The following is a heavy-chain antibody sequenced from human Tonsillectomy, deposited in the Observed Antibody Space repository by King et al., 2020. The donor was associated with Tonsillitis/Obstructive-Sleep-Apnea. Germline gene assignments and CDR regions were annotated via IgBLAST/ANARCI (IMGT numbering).Heavy chain of an antibody. CDR3: ARAGISIFGVVTVFDY. CDR2: ISAYNGNT. V-gene: IGHV1-18*01. CDR1: GYSFVNFG. D-gene: IGHD3-3*01. J-gene: IGHJ4*02. Sequence: VQLVESGAEVKKPGASVKVSCKASGYSFVNFGISWVRLAPGQGLEWMGWISAYNGNTNFAQKLQGRVTMTTDTSTSTAYMELRSLRSADTAVYYCARAGISIFGVVTVFDYWGQGTLVTVSS.